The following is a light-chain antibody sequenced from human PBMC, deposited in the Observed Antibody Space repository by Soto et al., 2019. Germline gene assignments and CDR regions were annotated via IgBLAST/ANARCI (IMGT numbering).Light chain of an antibody. Sequence: QSALTQPASVSGPPGQSITITCTGTTSDVGGDKFVSWYQHHPGKAPKLMIYEVTNRPSGVSDRFSGSKSGNTASLTISGLQAEDEADYYCSSYANNHDVFGTGTKLTVL. CDR3: SSYANNHDV. V-gene: IGLV2-14*01. CDR1: TSDVGGDKF. J-gene: IGLJ1*01. CDR2: EVT.